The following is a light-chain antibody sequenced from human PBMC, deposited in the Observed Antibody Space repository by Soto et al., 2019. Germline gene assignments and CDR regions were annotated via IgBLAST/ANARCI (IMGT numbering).Light chain of an antibody. V-gene: IGKV1-9*01. CDR3: HQLGSSPST. Sequence: HLTQSPSSLSASVVDRVTITCRASQGISSYFAWYQQKPGKAPKLLIYAASTLQTGVPSRFSGSGSCTDFTLTTSSLQPEDFATYYCHQLGSSPSTFGQGTRLEIK. CDR1: QGISSY. J-gene: IGKJ5*01. CDR2: AAS.